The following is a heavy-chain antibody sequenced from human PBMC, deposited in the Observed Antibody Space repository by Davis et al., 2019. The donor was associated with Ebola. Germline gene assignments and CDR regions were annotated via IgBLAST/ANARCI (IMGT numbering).Heavy chain of an antibody. J-gene: IGHJ6*02. D-gene: IGHD6-19*01. CDR1: GFTFNSYS. Sequence: GESLKISCAASGFTFNSYSMNWVRQAPGKGLEWVSSISSSSTYIYYADSVKGRFTISRDNAKNSLYLQMNSLKIEDTALYYCVHIAHTSGWLGSWGQGTTVTVSS. V-gene: IGHV3-21*03. CDR3: VHIAHTSGWLGS. CDR2: ISSSSTYI.